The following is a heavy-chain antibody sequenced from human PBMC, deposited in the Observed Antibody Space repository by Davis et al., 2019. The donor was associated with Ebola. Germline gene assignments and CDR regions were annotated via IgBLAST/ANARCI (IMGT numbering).Heavy chain of an antibody. CDR1: GFTFSSYA. J-gene: IGHJ4*02. D-gene: IGHD3-10*01. CDR2: ISGSGGST. Sequence: GESLKISCAASGFTFSSYAMSWVRQAPGKGLEWVSAISGSGGSTYYADSVKGRFTISRDNAKNSLYLQMNSLRAEDTAVYYCARSMVQGVIDYWGQGTLVTVSS. CDR3: ARSMVQGVIDY. V-gene: IGHV3-23*01.